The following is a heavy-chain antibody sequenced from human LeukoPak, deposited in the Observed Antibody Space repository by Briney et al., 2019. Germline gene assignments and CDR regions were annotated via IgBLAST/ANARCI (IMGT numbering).Heavy chain of an antibody. CDR2: ISNSGSST. CDR3: ANTTVRGSYNMDV. CDR1: GFTFTSYA. D-gene: IGHD3-10*01. V-gene: IGHV3-23*01. Sequence: GGSLRLSCAASGFTFTSYAMTWVRQAPGKGLEWVSGISNSGSSTYYADSVRGRFTISRDNSKNTLYLQLSSLRAEDTAVYYCANTTVRGSYNMDVWGQGTTVTVSS. J-gene: IGHJ6*02.